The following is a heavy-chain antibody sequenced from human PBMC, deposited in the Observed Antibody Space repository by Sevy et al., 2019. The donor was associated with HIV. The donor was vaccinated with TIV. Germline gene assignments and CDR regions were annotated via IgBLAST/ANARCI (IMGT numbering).Heavy chain of an antibody. CDR2: ISYSWTP. D-gene: IGHD2-21*01. Sequence: SETLSLTCTVSGGSIISTSYYWGWIRQPPGKGLEWIGTISYSWTPYYNPSLKSRVIISVDTSKNQFSLNLSSVTAADTAVYYCARLVRSMDVWGQGTTVTVSS. CDR3: ARLVRSMDV. J-gene: IGHJ6*02. CDR1: GGSIISTSYY. V-gene: IGHV4-39*01.